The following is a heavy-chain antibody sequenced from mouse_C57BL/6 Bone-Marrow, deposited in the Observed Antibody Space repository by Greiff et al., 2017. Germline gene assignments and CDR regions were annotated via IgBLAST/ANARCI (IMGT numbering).Heavy chain of an antibody. CDR1: GYTFTSYW. J-gene: IGHJ3*01. CDR2: IHPNSGST. V-gene: IGHV1-64*01. Sequence: QVQLQQPGAELVKPGASVKLSCKASGYTFTSYWMHWVKQRPGQGLVWIGMIHPNSGSTNYNEKFKSKATLTVDKSSSTAYIQLSSLTSEDSAVYYCARPVAYWGQGTLVTVSA. CDR3: ARPVAY.